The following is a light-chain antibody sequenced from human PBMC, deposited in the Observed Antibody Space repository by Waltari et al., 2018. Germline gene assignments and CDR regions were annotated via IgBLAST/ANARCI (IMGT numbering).Light chain of an antibody. V-gene: IGLV2-14*03. CDR3: SSFTTSKTRV. CDR1: RNDIGAYDF. CDR2: DVD. J-gene: IGLJ2*01. Sequence: QSALIQPASLSASPGQSITIPCTGTRNDIGAYDFVSWHQQHPGKVPKLIIYDVDIRPSGISNRFSGSKSGNTASLTISGLQAEDDSDYYCSSFTTSKTRVFGGGTRVTVL.